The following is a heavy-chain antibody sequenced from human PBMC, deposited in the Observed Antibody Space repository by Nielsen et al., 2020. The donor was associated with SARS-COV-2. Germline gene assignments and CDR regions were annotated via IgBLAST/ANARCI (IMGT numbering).Heavy chain of an antibody. D-gene: IGHD6-13*01. CDR2: IIVDSGGT. Sequence: SVKVSCKASGFTFSNSVQWVRQARGQRLEWMGWIIVDSGGTNYAQKFQERLTITTDMSTSTAYMELSSLTYEDTAVYYCARALISSSWYGSFDYWGQGTLVTVSS. CDR3: ARALISSSWYGSFDY. V-gene: IGHV1-58*01. J-gene: IGHJ4*02. CDR1: GFTFSNSV.